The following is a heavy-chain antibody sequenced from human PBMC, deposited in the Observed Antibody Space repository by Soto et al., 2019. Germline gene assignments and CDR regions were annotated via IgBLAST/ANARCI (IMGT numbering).Heavy chain of an antibody. V-gene: IGHV1-18*01. CDR3: ARVFMGSGSYPKIFYYYYYVDV. D-gene: IGHD3-10*01. J-gene: IGHJ6*03. Sequence: QVQLVQSGAEVKKPGASVKVSCKASGYTFTSYGISWVRQAPGQGLEWMGWISAYNGNTNYAQKLQGRVTMTTDTSTSTAYMELRSLRSDDTAVYYCARVFMGSGSYPKIFYYYYYVDVWGKGTTVTVSS. CDR1: GYTFTSYG. CDR2: ISAYNGNT.